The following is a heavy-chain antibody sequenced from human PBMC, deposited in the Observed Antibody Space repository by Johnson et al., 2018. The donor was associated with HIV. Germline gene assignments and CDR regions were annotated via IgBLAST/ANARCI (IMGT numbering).Heavy chain of an antibody. CDR1: GFTFSNAW. CDR3: ARDGYYDRSGYWGLDAFHI. Sequence: VQLVESGGGLVKPGGSLRLSCAASGFTFSNAWMSWVRQAPGKGLEWVANIKQDGSEKYYVDSVKGRFTISRDNSKNTLYLQMGSLRVEDMAVYYCARDGYYDRSGYWGLDAFHIWGQGTTVTVSS. J-gene: IGHJ3*02. CDR2: IKQDGSEK. V-gene: IGHV3-7*01. D-gene: IGHD3-22*01.